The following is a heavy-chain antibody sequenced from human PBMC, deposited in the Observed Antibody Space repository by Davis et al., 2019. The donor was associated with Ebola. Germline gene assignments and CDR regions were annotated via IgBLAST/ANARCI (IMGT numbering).Heavy chain of an antibody. CDR2: INPSGGST. CDR3: ATRGVGGGYFDY. CDR1: GYTFTSYY. D-gene: IGHD3-10*01. V-gene: IGHV1-46*01. Sequence: ASVKVSCKASGYTFTSYYMHWVRQAPGQGLEWMGIINPSGGSTNYAQKFQGRVTMTRDTSTSTVYMELSSLRSEDTAVYYCATRGVGGGYFDYWGQGTLVTVSS. J-gene: IGHJ4*02.